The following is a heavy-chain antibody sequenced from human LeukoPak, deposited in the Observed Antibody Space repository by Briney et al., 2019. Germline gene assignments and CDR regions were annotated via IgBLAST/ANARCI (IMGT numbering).Heavy chain of an antibody. J-gene: IGHJ3*02. CDR3: ARDLGSNGAFDI. CDR2: IIPIFGTA. D-gene: IGHD3-10*01. V-gene: IGHV1-69*05. CDR1: GGTFSSYA. Sequence: SVKVSCKASGGTFSSYAISWVRQAPGQGLEWMGGIIPIFGTANYAQKFQGKVTITTDESTSTAYMELSSLRSEDTAVYYCARDLGSNGAFDIWGQGTMVTVSS.